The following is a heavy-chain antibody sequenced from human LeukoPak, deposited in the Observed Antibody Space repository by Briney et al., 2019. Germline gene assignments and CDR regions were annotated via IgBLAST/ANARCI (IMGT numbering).Heavy chain of an antibody. J-gene: IGHJ4*02. CDR3: AREISRFGI. CDR1: GFTVSSNY. Sequence: GSLRLSCAASGFTVSSNYMSWVRQAPGKGLEWVSSIYIGGSTYYADSVKGRFTIPRDNPNNTLYLQMHSLRAEDTAVYYCAREISRFGIWGQGTLVTVSS. V-gene: IGHV3-66*01. D-gene: IGHD3-16*01. CDR2: IYIGGST.